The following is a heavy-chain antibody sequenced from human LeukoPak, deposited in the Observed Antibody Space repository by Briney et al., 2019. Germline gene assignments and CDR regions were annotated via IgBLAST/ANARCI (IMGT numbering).Heavy chain of an antibody. D-gene: IGHD3-3*01. CDR3: ARQESGPYHYMDV. CDR1: GGSISSYY. V-gene: IGHV4-59*08. Sequence: KSSETLSLTCTVSGGSISSYYWTWIRQAPGKGLEWIGYVYYSVSTNYNPSLKSRVSISQDTSKNQVSLKLSSVTAADTAVCYCARQESGPYHYMDVWGKGTTVTVSS. J-gene: IGHJ6*03. CDR2: VYYSVST.